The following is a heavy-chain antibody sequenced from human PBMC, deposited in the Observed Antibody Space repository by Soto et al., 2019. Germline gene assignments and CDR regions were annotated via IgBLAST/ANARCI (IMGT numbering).Heavy chain of an antibody. CDR2: IYYSGST. Sequence: LSLTCTVSVGSISTGVDYWSWIRQPPGKGLEWIGYIYYSGSTYYNPSLDSRVTMSLDTTKNQFSLTCRSVPAADTAVHFYASDKGFRRGTAMISQFYYGLDVWGQGSTVTVSS. D-gene: IGHD2-21*02. CDR1: VGSISTGVDY. V-gene: IGHV4-30-4*01. CDR3: ASDKGFRRGTAMISQFYYGLDV. J-gene: IGHJ6*02.